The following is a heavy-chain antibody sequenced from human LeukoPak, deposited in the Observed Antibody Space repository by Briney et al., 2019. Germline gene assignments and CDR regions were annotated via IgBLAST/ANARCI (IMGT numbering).Heavy chain of an antibody. D-gene: IGHD6-13*01. Sequence: SETLSLTCTVSGDSISRYYWSWIRQPAGKGLEWIGRIYTSGSTNYNPFLKSRVTISVDTSKNQFSLKLSSVTAADTAVYYCARGYSSSYYYYYMDVWGKGTTVTVSS. CDR3: ARGYSSSYYYYYMDV. CDR2: IYTSGST. J-gene: IGHJ6*03. CDR1: GDSISRYY. V-gene: IGHV4-4*07.